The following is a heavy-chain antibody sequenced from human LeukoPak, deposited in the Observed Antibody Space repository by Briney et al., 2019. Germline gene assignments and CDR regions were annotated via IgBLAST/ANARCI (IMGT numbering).Heavy chain of an antibody. V-gene: IGHV4-4*02. CDR1: GGSISSSNW. D-gene: IGHD2-21*02. CDR3: ARLPQVTAIDRFFDY. J-gene: IGHJ4*02. Sequence: SETLSLTCAVSGGSISSSNWWSWVRQPPGKGLEWIGEIYHSGSTNYNPSLKSRVTISVDKSKNQFSLKLGSVTAADTAVYYCARLPQVTAIDRFFDYWGQGTLVTVSS. CDR2: IYHSGST.